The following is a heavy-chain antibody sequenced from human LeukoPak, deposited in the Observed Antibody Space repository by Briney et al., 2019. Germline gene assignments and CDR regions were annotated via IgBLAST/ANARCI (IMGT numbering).Heavy chain of an antibody. CDR3: ATIGPRFWSGYSPLDLPDY. J-gene: IGHJ4*02. CDR2: ISGSGGST. Sequence: GGFLRLSCAASGFTFSSYAMSWVRQAPGKGLEWVSAISGSGGSTYYADSVKGRFTISRDNSKNTLYLQMNSLRAEDTAVYYCATIGPRFWSGYSPLDLPDYWGQGTLVTVSS. V-gene: IGHV3-23*01. D-gene: IGHD3-3*01. CDR1: GFTFSSYA.